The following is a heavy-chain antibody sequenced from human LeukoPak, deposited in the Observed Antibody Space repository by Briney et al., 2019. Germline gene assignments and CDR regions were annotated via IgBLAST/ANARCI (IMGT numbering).Heavy chain of an antibody. CDR2: IYSDGST. J-gene: IGHJ3*02. V-gene: IGHV3-53*01. CDR1: GFTVSSNY. Sequence: GGSLRLSCAASGFTVSSNYMSWVRQAPGKGLEWVSIIYSDGSTYYANSVKGRFTTSRDNSKNMLSLQMNSLRADDTAVYYCARTIVGNGHDAFDIWGQGTMVTVSS. CDR3: ARTIVGNGHDAFDI. D-gene: IGHD1-26*01.